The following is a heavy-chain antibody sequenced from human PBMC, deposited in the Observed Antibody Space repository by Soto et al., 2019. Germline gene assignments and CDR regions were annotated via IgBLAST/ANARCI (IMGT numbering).Heavy chain of an antibody. V-gene: IGHV4-34*01. Sequence: SETLSLTCAVYGGSFSDYWWSWIRQPPGMGLEWIGEIYHRGSPNYNPSLESRVTISVDKPKNQFSLNLFSVTAADTALYYCARHRASGFGFDFWGQGTLVTVSS. CDR2: IYHRGSP. J-gene: IGHJ4*02. CDR3: ARHRASGFGFDF. D-gene: IGHD3-9*01. CDR1: GGSFSDYW.